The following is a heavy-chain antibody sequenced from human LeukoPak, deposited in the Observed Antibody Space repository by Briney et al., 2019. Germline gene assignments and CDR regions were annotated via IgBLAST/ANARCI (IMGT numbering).Heavy chain of an antibody. CDR3: ARQASHLDY. Sequence: SETLSLTCTVSGGSISSDSYYWSWIRQPAGKGLEWIGRIYTSGSTNYNPSLKSRVTISVDTSKNQFSLKLSSVTAADTAVYYCARQASHLDYWGQGTLVTVSS. V-gene: IGHV4-61*02. D-gene: IGHD2-2*01. J-gene: IGHJ4*02. CDR2: IYTSGST. CDR1: GGSISSDSYY.